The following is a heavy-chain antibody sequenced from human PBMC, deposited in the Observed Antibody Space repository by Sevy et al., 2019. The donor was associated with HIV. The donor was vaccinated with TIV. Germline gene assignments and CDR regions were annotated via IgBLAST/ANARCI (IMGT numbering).Heavy chain of an antibody. CDR2: IYYTWTT. D-gene: IGHD4-4*01. CDR3: ARTTVTTLSSARNNWFDP. J-gene: IGHJ5*02. V-gene: IGHV4-31*03. Sequence: SETLSLTCTVSGDSINNGDYYWSWIRQHPGKGLEWIGKIYYTWTTYYNPSLKSRLRISVERSENTLSLSLRSVTAAETAVYYCARTTVTTLSSARNNWFDPWGQGTLVTVSS. CDR1: GDSINNGDYY.